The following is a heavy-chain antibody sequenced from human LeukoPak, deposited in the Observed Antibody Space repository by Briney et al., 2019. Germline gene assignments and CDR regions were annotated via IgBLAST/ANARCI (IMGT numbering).Heavy chain of an antibody. CDR3: ASDSISMNAFDA. V-gene: IGHV4-59*11. CDR2: ISYIGST. Sequence: SETLSLTRTVSGGSFTTHYWSWIRQPPGRGLEWIGYISYIGSTNYNPSLKSRVTISIDTSKNEVSLMLTSVTAADTAVYYCASDSISMNAFDAWGQGTMVTVSS. CDR1: GGSFTTHY. J-gene: IGHJ3*01. D-gene: IGHD3-22*01.